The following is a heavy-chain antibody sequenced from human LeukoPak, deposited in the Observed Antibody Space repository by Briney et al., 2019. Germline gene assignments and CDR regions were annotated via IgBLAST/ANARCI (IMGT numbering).Heavy chain of an antibody. Sequence: RPETLSLTSAVYGGSPSGYYWSCIPDPPGKGLGCIGEINHSGSTNYNPPPKSRVTISVDPSTTPCSLKLSSVTAADTAVYYCARGQYYDFWSGYSALYYYSYVDVWGKGSTVTVSS. V-gene: IGHV4-34*01. CDR3: ARGQYYDFWSGYSALYYYSYVDV. CDR2: INHSGST. D-gene: IGHD3-3*01. J-gene: IGHJ6*03. CDR1: GGSPSGYY.